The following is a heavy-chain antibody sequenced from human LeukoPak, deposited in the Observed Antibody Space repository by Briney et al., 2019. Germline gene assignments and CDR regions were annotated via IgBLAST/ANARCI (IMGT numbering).Heavy chain of an antibody. CDR3: ARVLDYDSGAYYLYAYYFYGMDV. D-gene: IGHD3-22*01. CDR2: INPSGGST. V-gene: IGHV1-46*01. Sequence: ASVKVSCKASGYTFTSYYMHWVRQAPGQGLEWMGIINPSGGSTSYAQKFQGRVTMTRDTSTSTVYMELSSLRSEDTAVYYCARVLDYDSGAYYLYAYYFYGMDVWGQGTTVTVSS. J-gene: IGHJ6*02. CDR1: GYTFTSYY.